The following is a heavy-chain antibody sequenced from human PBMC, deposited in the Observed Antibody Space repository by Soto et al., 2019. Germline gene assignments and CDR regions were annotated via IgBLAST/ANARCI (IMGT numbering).Heavy chain of an antibody. D-gene: IGHD2-21*02. CDR1: GFTFSSYA. Sequence: GSLRLSCAASGFTFSSYAMSWVRQAPGKGLEWVSAISGSGGSTYYADSVKGRFTISRDNSKNTLYLQMNSLRAEDTAVYYCAKEEVVVVTATYNWFDPWGQGTLVTVSS. CDR2: ISGSGGST. CDR3: AKEEVVVVTATYNWFDP. V-gene: IGHV3-23*01. J-gene: IGHJ5*02.